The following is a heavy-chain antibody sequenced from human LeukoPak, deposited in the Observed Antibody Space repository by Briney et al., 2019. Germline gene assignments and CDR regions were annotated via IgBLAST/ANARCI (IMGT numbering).Heavy chain of an antibody. CDR3: ASPLYRGTYCGGDCNRLDS. D-gene: IGHD2-21*02. CDR2: IDSTGST. CDR1: GILVSSNY. Sequence: PGGSLRLSCVASGILVSSNYMSWVRQAPGKGLEWVSFIDSTGSTYYADSVKGRFTISRDNSRNTLYLQMNSLRVEDTAVYYCASPLYRGTYCGGDCNRLDSWGQGALVTVSS. J-gene: IGHJ4*02. V-gene: IGHV3-66*01.